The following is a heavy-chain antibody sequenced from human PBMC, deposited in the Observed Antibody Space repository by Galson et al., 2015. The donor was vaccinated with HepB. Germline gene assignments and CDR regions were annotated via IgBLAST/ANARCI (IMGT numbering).Heavy chain of an antibody. CDR2: IKQDGSEK. V-gene: IGHV3-7*03. Sequence: SLRLSCAASGFTFSSYWMSWVRQAPGKGLEWVANIKQDGSEKYYVDSVKGRFTISRDNAKNSLYLQMNSLRAEDTAVYYCARICVALRSCAFDIWGQGTMVTVSS. CDR3: ARICVALRSCAFDI. D-gene: IGHD5/OR15-5a*01. J-gene: IGHJ3*02. CDR1: GFTFSSYW.